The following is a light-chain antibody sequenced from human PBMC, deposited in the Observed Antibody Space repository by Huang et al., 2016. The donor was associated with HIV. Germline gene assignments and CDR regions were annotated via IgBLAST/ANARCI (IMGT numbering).Light chain of an antibody. CDR1: QSVKNK. CDR2: DAS. J-gene: IGKJ1*01. V-gene: IGKV3-15*01. CDR3: QQYNNWPPWT. Sequence: EVVMTQSPVTLSVSPGERATLSCRASQSVKNKLAWFQQKPGQAPRLLIHDASIRATGIPERFSGSGSGTEFTLTISSLQSEDFAVYYCQQYNNWPPWTFGQGTKVEIK.